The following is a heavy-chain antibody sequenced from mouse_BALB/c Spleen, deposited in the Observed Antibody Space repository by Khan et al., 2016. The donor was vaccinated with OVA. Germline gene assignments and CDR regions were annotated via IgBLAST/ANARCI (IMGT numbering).Heavy chain of an antibody. CDR3: ARPPYFSYVLDN. D-gene: IGHD2-10*01. CDR2: INTYTGEP. CDR1: GHTFTKYG. V-gene: IGHV9-3-1*01. J-gene: IGHJ4*01. Sequence: QVQLKQSGPELKKPGETVKISCKASGHTFTKYGMNWVKQAPGKGLKWMGWINTYTGEPTYADDFNGRFAFSLETSASTAYLQINNLKHEDTATYFCARPPYFSYVLDNWGQGTSVTVSS.